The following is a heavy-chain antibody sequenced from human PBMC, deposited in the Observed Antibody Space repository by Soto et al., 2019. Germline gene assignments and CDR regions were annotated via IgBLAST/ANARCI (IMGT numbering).Heavy chain of an antibody. J-gene: IGHJ4*02. CDR2: FYWDDDE. CDR1: GFSISTRGVA. V-gene: IGHV2-5*02. CDR3: VHRPTGYYFDY. Sequence: QITLKESGPTLVKPTRTLTLTCTFSGFSISTRGVAVGWIRQPPGKALEWLALFYWDDDEKYSPSLKTRLTVTKDTSKNQVVLTMTNMEPVDTATYYCVHRPTGYYFDYWGQGTLVTVSS. D-gene: IGHD3-9*01.